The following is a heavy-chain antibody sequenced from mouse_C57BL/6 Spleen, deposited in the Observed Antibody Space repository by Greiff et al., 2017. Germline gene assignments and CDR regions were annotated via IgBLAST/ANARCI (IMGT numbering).Heavy chain of an antibody. CDR2: IDPSDSYT. CDR3: ARHDYCGSSSGFAY. D-gene: IGHD1-1*01. V-gene: IGHV1-69*01. Sequence: QVQLQQPGAELVMPGASVKLSCKASGYTFTSYWMHWVKQRPGQGLEWIGEIDPSDSYTNYNQKFKGKSTLTVDKSSSTAYMQLSSLTSEDSAVYYCARHDYCGSSSGFAYWGQGTLVTVSA. J-gene: IGHJ3*01. CDR1: GYTFTSYW.